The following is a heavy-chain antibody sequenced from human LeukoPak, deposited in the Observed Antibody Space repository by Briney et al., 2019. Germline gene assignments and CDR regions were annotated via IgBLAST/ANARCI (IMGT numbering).Heavy chain of an antibody. CDR2: ISAYNGNT. Sequence: GASVKVSCKASGYTFTSYGISWVRQAPGQGLEWMGWISAYNGNTNYAQKLQGRVTMTTDTSTSTAYMELSSLRSEDTAVYYCARALGGMVRGVIRERLDYYYYMDVWGKGTTVTISS. D-gene: IGHD3-10*01. V-gene: IGHV1-18*01. J-gene: IGHJ6*03. CDR1: GYTFTSYG. CDR3: ARALGGMVRGVIRERLDYYYYMDV.